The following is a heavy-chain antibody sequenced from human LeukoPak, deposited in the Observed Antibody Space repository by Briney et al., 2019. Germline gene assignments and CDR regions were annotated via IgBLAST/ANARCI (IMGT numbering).Heavy chain of an antibody. CDR2: FDPEDGER. CDR3: ATEAPYYDSVWGNYRYPTGGMDV. V-gene: IGHV1-24*01. D-gene: IGHD3-16*02. CDR1: GYTLTELS. Sequence: ASVTVSFKVSGYTLTELSIHWVRQAPGKGLEWMGGFDPEDGERIYAQKFQGRVTMTGDTSTDTAYMELSSLRSEDTAVYYCATEAPYYDSVWGNYRYPTGGMDVWGQGTTVTVSS. J-gene: IGHJ6*02.